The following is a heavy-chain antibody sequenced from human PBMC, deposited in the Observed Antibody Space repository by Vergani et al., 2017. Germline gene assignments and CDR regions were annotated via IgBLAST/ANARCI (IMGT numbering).Heavy chain of an antibody. CDR1: GGTFSSYA. D-gene: IGHD1-26*01. J-gene: IGHJ3*02. Sequence: QVQLVQSGAEVKKPGSSVKVSCKASGGTFSSYAISWVRQAPGQGLEWMGRIIPILGTANYAQKFQGRVTMTEDTSTDTAYMELSSLRSEDTAVYYCATVGATSDAFDIWGQGTMVTVSS. V-gene: IGHV1-69*04. CDR2: IIPILGTA. CDR3: ATVGATSDAFDI.